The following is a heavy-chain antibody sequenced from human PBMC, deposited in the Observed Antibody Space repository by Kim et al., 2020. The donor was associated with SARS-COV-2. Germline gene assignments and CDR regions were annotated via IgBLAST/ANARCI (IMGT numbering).Heavy chain of an antibody. J-gene: IGHJ3*02. D-gene: IGHD2-8*02. CDR3: ARRYCTGGVCYKGGAFDI. Sequence: KSRVTISVDTSKNQFSLKLSSVTAADTAVYYCARRYCTGGVCYKGGAFDIWGQGTMVTVSS. V-gene: IGHV4-34*01.